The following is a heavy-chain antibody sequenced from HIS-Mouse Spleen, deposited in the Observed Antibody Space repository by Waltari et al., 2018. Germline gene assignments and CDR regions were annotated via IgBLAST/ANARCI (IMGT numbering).Heavy chain of an antibody. D-gene: IGHD6-13*01. CDR2: IYYSGST. CDR1: GGSISRSSSY. CDR3: AREIPYSSSWYDWYFDL. V-gene: IGHV4-39*07. J-gene: IGHJ2*01. Sequence: QLHLQESGPGLVKPSETLSLTCTVSGGSISRSSSYWGWIRQPPGKGLVWIGSIYYSGSTYYNPSLKSRVTISVDTSKNQFSLKLSSVTAADTAVYYCAREIPYSSSWYDWYFDLWGRGTLVTVSS.